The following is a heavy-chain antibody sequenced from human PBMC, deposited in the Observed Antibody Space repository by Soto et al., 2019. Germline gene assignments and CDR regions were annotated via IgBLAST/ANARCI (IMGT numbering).Heavy chain of an antibody. CDR3: ARDLRYHYDSSGYYDPWFDP. Sequence: SETLSLTCTVSGGSISSSSYYWDWIRQPPGKGLEWIGSIYYSGNRYYNPSLKSRVTMSVDTSKNQFSLKLSSVTAADTAVYYCARDLRYHYDSSGYYDPWFDPWGQGTLVTVSS. CDR2: IYYSGNR. D-gene: IGHD3-22*01. V-gene: IGHV4-39*07. J-gene: IGHJ5*02. CDR1: GGSISSSSYY.